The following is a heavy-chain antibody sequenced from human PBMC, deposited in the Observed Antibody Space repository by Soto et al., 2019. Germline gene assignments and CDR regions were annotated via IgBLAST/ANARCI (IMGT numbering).Heavy chain of an antibody. V-gene: IGHV3-21*01. CDR3: ARVAY. J-gene: IGHJ4*02. CDR1: GFTFSRVS. CDR2: ISSGSSGT. Sequence: RGSLRPSCEHPGFTFSRVSMNWVRQVPWKGLEWVASISSGSSGTWYYDSVKGRFIISRDNAQNSLFLQMNTLRPEDTDMYYCARVAYWGPGTQVT.